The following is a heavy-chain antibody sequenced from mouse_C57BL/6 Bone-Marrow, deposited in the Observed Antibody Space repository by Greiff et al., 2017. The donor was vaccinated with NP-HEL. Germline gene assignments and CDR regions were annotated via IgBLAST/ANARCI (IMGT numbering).Heavy chain of an antibody. D-gene: IGHD1-1*01. CDR2: IDPSDSYT. CDR1: GYTFTSYW. Sequence: QVQLQQPGAELVKPGASVKLSCKASGYTFTSYWMQWVKQRPGQGLEWIGEIDPSDSYTNYNQKFKGKATLTVDTSSSTAYMQLSSLTSEDSAVYYCARPYYYGSSPYYYAMDYWGQGTSVTVSS. CDR3: ARPYYYGSSPYYYAMDY. J-gene: IGHJ4*01. V-gene: IGHV1-50*01.